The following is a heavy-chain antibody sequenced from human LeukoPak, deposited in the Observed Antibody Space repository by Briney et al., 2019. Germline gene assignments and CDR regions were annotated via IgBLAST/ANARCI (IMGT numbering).Heavy chain of an antibody. J-gene: IGHJ4*02. Sequence: SETLSLTCAVYGGSFSGYYWSWIRQPPGKGLEWIGEINHSGSTNYNPSLKSRVTISVDTSKNQFSLKLSSVTAADTAVYYCASYYDSSGYYNYWGQGTLVTVSS. CDR1: GGSFSGYY. CDR2: INHSGST. V-gene: IGHV4-34*01. D-gene: IGHD3-22*01. CDR3: ASYYDSSGYYNY.